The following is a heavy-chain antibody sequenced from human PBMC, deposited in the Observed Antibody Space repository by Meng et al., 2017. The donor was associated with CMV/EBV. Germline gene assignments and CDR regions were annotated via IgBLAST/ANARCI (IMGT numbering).Heavy chain of an antibody. CDR3: ARAGDYGGRGYFDY. CDR1: GGHFSSYA. D-gene: IGHD4-23*01. V-gene: IGHV1-69*01. Sequence: VQLLQSGAAVKKPGSSVKVSCKASGGHFSSYAISWVRQAPGQGLEWMGGIIPIFGTANYAQKFQGRVTITADESTSTAYMELSSLRSEDTAVYYCARAGDYGGRGYFDYWGQGTLVTVSS. CDR2: IIPIFGTA. J-gene: IGHJ4*02.